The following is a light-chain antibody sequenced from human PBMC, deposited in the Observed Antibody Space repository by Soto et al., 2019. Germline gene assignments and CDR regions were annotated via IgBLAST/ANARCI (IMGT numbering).Light chain of an antibody. V-gene: IGKV3-15*01. CDR3: QQYNNWPPVT. Sequence: EIVMTQSPATLSVAPGERATLSCRASQSVSNNLAWYQQKPGQTPRLLIYGASTRATGIPVRFSGSGSGTEFTLTISSLQSEDFAVYYCQQYNNWPPVTFGQGTKLEIK. J-gene: IGKJ2*01. CDR2: GAS. CDR1: QSVSNN.